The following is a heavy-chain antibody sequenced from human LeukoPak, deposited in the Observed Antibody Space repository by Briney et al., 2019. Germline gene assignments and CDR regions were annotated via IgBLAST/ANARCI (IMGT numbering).Heavy chain of an antibody. J-gene: IGHJ4*02. CDR2: IYPGDSDT. CDR1: GYSFTSYW. CDR3: ARVSYGSGSYYAHDRFDY. V-gene: IGHV5-51*01. D-gene: IGHD3-10*01. Sequence: GESLKISCKGSGYSFTSYWIGWVRQMPGKGLEWMGIIYPGDSDTRYSPSFQGQVTISADKSIRTAYLQWSSLKASDTAMYYCARVSYGSGSYYAHDRFDYWGQGTLVTVSS.